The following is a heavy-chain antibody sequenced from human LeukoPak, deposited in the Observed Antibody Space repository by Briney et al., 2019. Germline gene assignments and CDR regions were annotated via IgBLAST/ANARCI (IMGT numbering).Heavy chain of an antibody. J-gene: IGHJ5*02. CDR2: ISGSGGST. CDR3: AKDQYIGDQLLGWFDP. D-gene: IGHD2-2*01. Sequence: GGSLRLSCAASGFTFSSYAMSWVRQARGKGLEWVSAISGSGGSTYYADSVKGRFTISRDNSKNTLYLQMNSLRAEDTAVYYCAKDQYIGDQLLGWFDPWGQGTLVTVSS. V-gene: IGHV3-23*01. CDR1: GFTFSSYA.